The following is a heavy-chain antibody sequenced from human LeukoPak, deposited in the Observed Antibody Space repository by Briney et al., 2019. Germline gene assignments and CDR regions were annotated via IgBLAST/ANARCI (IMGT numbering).Heavy chain of an antibody. CDR1: GFTFSNAW. D-gene: IGHD6-25*01. CDR3: TTGGDYYYGMDV. J-gene: IGHJ6*02. Sequence: KPGGSLRLSCAASGFTFSNAWMSWVRQAPGKGLEWVGRIKSKTDGGTTDYAAPVKGRFTISRDDSKNTLYLRMNSLKTEDTAVYYCTTGGDYYYGMDVWGQGTTVTVSS. CDR2: IKSKTDGGTT. V-gene: IGHV3-15*01.